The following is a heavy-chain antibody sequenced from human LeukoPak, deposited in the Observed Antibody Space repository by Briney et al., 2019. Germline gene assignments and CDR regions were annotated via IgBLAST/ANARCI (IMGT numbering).Heavy chain of an antibody. CDR3: ARRGWLALDY. D-gene: IGHD6-19*01. J-gene: IGHJ4*02. Sequence: PSETLSLTCAVYGGSFSGYYWSWIRQPPGKGLEWIGEINHSGSTNYNPSLKSRVTISVDTSKNQFSLKLSSVTAADTAVYYCARRGWLALDYWGQGTLVTVSS. CDR2: INHSGST. V-gene: IGHV4-34*01. CDR1: GGSFSGYY.